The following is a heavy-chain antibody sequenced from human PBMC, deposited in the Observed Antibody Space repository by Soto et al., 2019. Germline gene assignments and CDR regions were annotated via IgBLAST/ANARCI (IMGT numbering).Heavy chain of an antibody. V-gene: IGHV1-69*13. J-gene: IGHJ4*02. CDR1: GGTFSSYA. CDR2: IIPIFGTA. D-gene: IGHD2-2*01. CDR3: ARTPWPDCSSTSCLSDY. Sequence: EASVKVSCKASGGTFSSYAISWVRQAPGQGLEWMGGIIPIFGTANYAQKFQGRVTITADESTSTAYMELSSLRSEDTAVYYCARTPWPDCSSTSCLSDYWGQGTLVTVSS.